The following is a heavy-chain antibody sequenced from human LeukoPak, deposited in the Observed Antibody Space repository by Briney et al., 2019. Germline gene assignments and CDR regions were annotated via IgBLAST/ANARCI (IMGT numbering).Heavy chain of an antibody. CDR1: GFTFSSYW. D-gene: IGHD6-6*01. V-gene: IGHV3-7*01. Sequence: GGSLRLSCAASGFTFSSYWMSWVRQAPGKGLEWVANIKQDGSEKYYVDSVKGRFTISRDNSKNTLYLQMNSLRAEDTAVYYCARGDSSSSQGPIDYWGQGTLVTVSS. J-gene: IGHJ4*02. CDR3: ARGDSSSSQGPIDY. CDR2: IKQDGSEK.